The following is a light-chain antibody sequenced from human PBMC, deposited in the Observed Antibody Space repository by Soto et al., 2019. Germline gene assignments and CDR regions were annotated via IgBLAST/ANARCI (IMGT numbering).Light chain of an antibody. J-gene: IGLJ1*01. CDR2: DNN. V-gene: IGLV1-51*01. CDR3: GTWDSSLSVHV. Sequence: QSVLTQPPSVSAAPGQKVTISCSGSSSNIGNNYVSWYQQVPGTAPKLLIYDNNKRPSGNPDRFSGSKSGTSATLRISGLQTGDEADYYCGTWDSSLSVHVFGTGTKVTVL. CDR1: SSNIGNNY.